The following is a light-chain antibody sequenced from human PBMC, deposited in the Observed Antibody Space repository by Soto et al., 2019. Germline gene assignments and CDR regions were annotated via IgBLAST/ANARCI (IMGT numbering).Light chain of an antibody. J-gene: IGKJ1*01. CDR1: QTISSW. V-gene: IGKV1-5*03. CDR3: QNYNSYSEA. Sequence: IQMTQSPSTLSGSVGDRVTITCRASQTISSWLAWYQQKPGKAPKLLIYKASTLKSGVTSRFSGSGSGTEFTLTISSLQPDDFATYYCQNYNSYSEAFGQGNKVAIK. CDR2: KAS.